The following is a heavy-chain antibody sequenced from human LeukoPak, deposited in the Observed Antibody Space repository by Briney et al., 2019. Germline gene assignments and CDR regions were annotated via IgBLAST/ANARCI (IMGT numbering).Heavy chain of an antibody. D-gene: IGHD4-17*01. Sequence: GGSLRLSCAASGFTFSSYSMSWVRQAPGKWLEWVSYISSSSSTIYYADSVKGRFTISRDNAKNSLYLQMNSLRAEDTAVYYCARRGDYAGGLGYYGMDVWGQGTPVTVSS. CDR1: GFTFSSYS. CDR3: ARRGDYAGGLGYYGMDV. V-gene: IGHV3-48*01. CDR2: ISSSSSTI. J-gene: IGHJ6*02.